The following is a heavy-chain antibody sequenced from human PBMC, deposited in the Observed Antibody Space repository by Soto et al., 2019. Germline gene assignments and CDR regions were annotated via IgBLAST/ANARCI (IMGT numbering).Heavy chain of an antibody. D-gene: IGHD3-3*01. J-gene: IGHJ4*02. V-gene: IGHV1-3*04. CDR2: INTGHGNT. CDR1: GYTFTTYA. CDR3: AREQHYDLWSGYKELDY. Sequence: QIQLVQSGAEVKRPGASMRVSCRASGYTFTTYAVHWVRQAPGQGLEWMGWINTGHGNTKYSQKFQGRVSMIRDTPTSTVYLDLSSLKLEDTAVYYCAREQHYDLWSGYKELDYWGQGTLVTVSS.